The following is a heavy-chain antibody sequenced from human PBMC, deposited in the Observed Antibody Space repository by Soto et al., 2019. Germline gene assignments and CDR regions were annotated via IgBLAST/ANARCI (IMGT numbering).Heavy chain of an antibody. D-gene: IGHD3-10*01. CDR3: ARDPLHHGSTFDY. Sequence: VQLVESGGGLVKPGGSLRLSCAASGFTFSDYYMSWIRQPPGKGLEWISYITSSGGTIYYADSVKGRFTISRDNAKNSLYLQMNGLRAEDTAVYYCARDPLHHGSTFDYWGQGTLVTVSS. J-gene: IGHJ4*02. CDR1: GFTFSDYY. V-gene: IGHV3-11*01. CDR2: ITSSGGTI.